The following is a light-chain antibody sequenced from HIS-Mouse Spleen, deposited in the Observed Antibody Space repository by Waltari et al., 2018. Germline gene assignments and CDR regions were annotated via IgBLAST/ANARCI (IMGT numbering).Light chain of an antibody. Sequence: QSALTQPPSASGSPAQSVTISCTGTSSDVGCYTYVSWYKQHPGKAPKLMIYEVSKRPSGVPDRFSGSKSGNTASLTVSGLQAEDEADYYCSSYAGSNNVVFGGGTKLTVL. CDR1: SSDVGCYTY. CDR3: SSYAGSNNVV. J-gene: IGLJ2*01. CDR2: EVS. V-gene: IGLV2-8*01.